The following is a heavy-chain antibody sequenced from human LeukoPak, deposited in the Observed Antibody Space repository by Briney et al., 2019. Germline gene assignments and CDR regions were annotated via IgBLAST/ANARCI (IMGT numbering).Heavy chain of an antibody. V-gene: IGHV1-2*02. CDR3: ASGPNMYYYDSSGYYHDY. CDR2: INPNSGGT. Sequence: GASVKVSCKASGYTFTDYYMHWVRQAPGQGLEWMGWINPNSGGTNYAQKFQGRVTMTRDTSISTAYMELSRLRSDDTAVYYCASGPNMYYYDSSGYYHDYWGQGALVTVSS. CDR1: GYTFTDYY. D-gene: IGHD3-22*01. J-gene: IGHJ4*02.